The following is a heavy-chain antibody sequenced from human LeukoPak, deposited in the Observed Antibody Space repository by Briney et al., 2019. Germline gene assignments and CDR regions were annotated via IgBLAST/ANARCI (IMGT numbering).Heavy chain of an antibody. CDR2: VSHNGST. D-gene: IGHD5-24*01. Sequence: SCKASGGTFSSYGISWVRQAPGKGLEWIGEVSHNGSTVYNPSLGSRITISVDTSKKQFSLRVNSVTVADAAVYYCARDQSFEMDAFDVWGQGTMVTVSS. CDR3: ARDQSFEMDAFDV. V-gene: IGHV4-34*01. J-gene: IGHJ3*01. CDR1: GGTFSSYG.